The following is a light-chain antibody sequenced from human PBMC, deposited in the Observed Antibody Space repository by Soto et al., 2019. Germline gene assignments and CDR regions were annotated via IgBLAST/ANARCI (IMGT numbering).Light chain of an antibody. CDR2: WAS. J-gene: IGKJ1*01. V-gene: IGKV4-1*01. Sequence: DIVMTQSPDSLAVSPGERATITCKSSQSVFYSSKSKNSVAWYQQKPGQPPKLLIYWASSRETGVPDRFSGSGSGDDFTLTFSSLQAEEVDVYYCQQYYHIPWTFGLGTKVEVK. CDR1: QSVFYSSKSKNS. CDR3: QQYYHIPWT.